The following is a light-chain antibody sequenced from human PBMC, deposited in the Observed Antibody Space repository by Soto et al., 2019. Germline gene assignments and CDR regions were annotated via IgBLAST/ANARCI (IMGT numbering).Light chain of an antibody. Sequence: QSALTQPASVSGSPGQSITISCTGTSSDVGGYNYVSWYQQHPGKAPKLMIYDVSNRPSGVSNRFSGSKSGNTASLTISGLHAEDEADYYCSSYTSSSTVVFGGRTKLTVL. CDR2: DVS. CDR3: SSYTSSSTVV. V-gene: IGLV2-14*01. CDR1: SSDVGGYNY. J-gene: IGLJ2*01.